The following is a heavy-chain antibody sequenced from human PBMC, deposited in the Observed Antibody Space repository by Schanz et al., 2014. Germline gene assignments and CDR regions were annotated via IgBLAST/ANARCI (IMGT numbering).Heavy chain of an antibody. CDR3: AREVGLYDRGWFDP. J-gene: IGHJ5*02. CDR2: INPSGGST. Sequence: QVQLVQSGAEVKKPGASVKVSCKASGYTLSAYSLHWVRQAPGQGLEWMGMINPSGGSTTYAQKFQGRVTMTRDTSTSTVYMELNSLRSEDTAVYYCAREVGLYDRGWFDPWGQGTLXTVSS. D-gene: IGHD3-22*01. V-gene: IGHV1-46*01. CDR1: GYTLSAYS.